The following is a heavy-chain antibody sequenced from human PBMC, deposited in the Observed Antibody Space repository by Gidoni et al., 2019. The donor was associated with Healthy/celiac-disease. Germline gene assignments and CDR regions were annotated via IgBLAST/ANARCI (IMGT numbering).Heavy chain of an antibody. Sequence: QVQLQESGPGLVQPSVTMSLTCPVSGGSISSYYWSWIRQPPGKGLEWIGYIYYSGSTNYNPSLKSRGTISVDTSKNQFSLKLSSVTAADTAVYYCARGRVKYYFDYWGQGTLVTVSS. CDR2: IYYSGST. V-gene: IGHV4-59*01. J-gene: IGHJ4*02. CDR1: GGSISSYY. CDR3: ARGRVKYYFDY. D-gene: IGHD3-22*01.